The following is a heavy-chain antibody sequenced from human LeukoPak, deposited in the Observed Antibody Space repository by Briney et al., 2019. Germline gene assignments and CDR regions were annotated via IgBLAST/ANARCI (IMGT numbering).Heavy chain of an antibody. V-gene: IGHV3-15*01. J-gene: IGHJ4*02. CDR2: IKSKTDGGTT. CDR3: TTDADTMTTVTPDY. Sequence: GGSLRLSCAASGFTFSNAWMSWVRQAPGKGLEWVGRIKSKTDGGTTDYAAPVKGRFTISRDDSKNTLYLQMNSLKTEDTAVYYCTTDADTMTTVTPDYWGQGTLVTVSS. CDR1: GFTFSNAW. D-gene: IGHD4-17*01.